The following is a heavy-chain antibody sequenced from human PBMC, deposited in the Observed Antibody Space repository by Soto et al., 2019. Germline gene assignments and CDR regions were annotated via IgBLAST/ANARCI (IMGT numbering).Heavy chain of an antibody. CDR1: GGSFRCYY. D-gene: IGHD3-16*01. J-gene: IGHJ6*02. CDR3: ARVSRGNKGVGYYYYGMDV. V-gene: IGHV4-34*01. CDR2: INHSGST. Sequence: SETLSLTCAVYGGSFRCYYLSWIRQPPGKGLEWIGKINHSGSTNYNPSLKSRVTISVDTSKNQFSLKLSSVTAADTAVYYCARVSRGNKGVGYYYYGMDVWGQGTTVTVSS.